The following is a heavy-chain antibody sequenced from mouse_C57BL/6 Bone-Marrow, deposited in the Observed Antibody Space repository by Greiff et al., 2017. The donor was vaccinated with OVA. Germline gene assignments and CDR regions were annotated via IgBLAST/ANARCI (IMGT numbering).Heavy chain of an antibody. CDR3: AREKGTGTFFDY. D-gene: IGHD4-1*01. Sequence: EVKLMESGPELVKPGASVKISCKASGYSFTDYNMNWVKQSNGKSLEWIGVINPNYGTTSYNQKFKGKATLTVDQSSSTAYMQLNSLTSEDSAVYYCAREKGTGTFFDYWGQGTTLTVSS. V-gene: IGHV1-39*01. J-gene: IGHJ2*01. CDR1: GYSFTDYN. CDR2: INPNYGTT.